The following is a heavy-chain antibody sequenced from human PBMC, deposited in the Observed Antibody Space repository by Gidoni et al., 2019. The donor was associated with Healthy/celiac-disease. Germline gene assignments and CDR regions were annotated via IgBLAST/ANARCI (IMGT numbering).Heavy chain of an antibody. Sequence: QVQLVESGGGVVQPGRSLRRSCAASGFTFSSYAMHWVRQAPGKGLEWVAVISYDGSNKYYADSVKGRFTISRDNSKNTLYLQMNSLRAEDTAVYYCARDDAFDIWGQGTMVTVSS. CDR2: ISYDGSNK. V-gene: IGHV3-30-3*01. CDR3: ARDDAFDI. J-gene: IGHJ3*02. CDR1: GFTFSSYA.